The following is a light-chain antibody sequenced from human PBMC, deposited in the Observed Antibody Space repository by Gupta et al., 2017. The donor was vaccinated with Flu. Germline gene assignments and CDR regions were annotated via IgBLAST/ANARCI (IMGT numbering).Light chain of an antibody. J-gene: IGKJ1*01. Sequence: PSSLSASVGDCVTITCRASQSIHVFLNWYQHRSGKAPQLLIYAASTLQSGVPSRFSGSGSGTDFTLTISPLEAEDSASYFCQQSSSFPLTFGQGTRVEIK. V-gene: IGKV1-39*01. CDR1: QSIHVF. CDR2: AAS. CDR3: QQSSSFPLT.